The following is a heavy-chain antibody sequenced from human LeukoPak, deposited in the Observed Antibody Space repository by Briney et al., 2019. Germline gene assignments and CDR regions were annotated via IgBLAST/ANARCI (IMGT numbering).Heavy chain of an antibody. V-gene: IGHV3-66*01. CDR1: GFTVSSNY. J-gene: IGHJ4*02. CDR3: ARDPCSGGSCLYFDY. D-gene: IGHD2-15*01. Sequence: GGSLRLSCAASGFTVSSNYMSWVRQAPGKGLECVSVIYSGGSTYYADSVKGRFTISRDNSKNTLYLQMNSLRAEDTAVYYCARDPCSGGSCLYFDYWGQGTLVTVSS. CDR2: IYSGGST.